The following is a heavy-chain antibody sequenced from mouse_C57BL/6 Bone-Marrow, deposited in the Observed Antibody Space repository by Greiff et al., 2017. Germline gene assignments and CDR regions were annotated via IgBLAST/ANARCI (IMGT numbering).Heavy chain of an antibody. D-gene: IGHD2-5*01. Sequence: QVQLQQPGAELVKPGASVKMSCKASGYTFTSYWITWVKQRPGQGLEWIGDIYPGSGSTNYNEKVKSKATLTVDTSSSTAYMPLSSLTSEDSAVLYCARPYYSNYWYFDVWGTGTTVTVSS. J-gene: IGHJ1*03. CDR2: IYPGSGST. CDR1: GYTFTSYW. CDR3: ARPYYSNYWYFDV. V-gene: IGHV1-55*01.